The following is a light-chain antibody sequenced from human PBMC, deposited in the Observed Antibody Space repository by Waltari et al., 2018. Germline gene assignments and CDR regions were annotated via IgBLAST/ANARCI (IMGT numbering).Light chain of an antibody. CDR1: ASNIGRNY. CDR3: GTWDTSLNGGL. CDR2: DSQ. V-gene: IGLV1-51*01. J-gene: IGLJ2*01. Sequence: QSVLTQPPSVSAAPGQKVTISCVGSASNIGRNYVSWYSQVPGTAPKLLIYDSQKRASGVPARFSGSKSGTSATLGITGLQTGDEADYYCGTWDTSLNGGLFGGGTRLTVL.